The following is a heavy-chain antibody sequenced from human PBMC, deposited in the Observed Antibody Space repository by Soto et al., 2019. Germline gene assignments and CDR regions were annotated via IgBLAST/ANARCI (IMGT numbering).Heavy chain of an antibody. V-gene: IGHV2-5*01. CDR3: AHRLILGIAVAGTGAFDI. Sequence: SGPTLVKPTQTLTLTCTFSGFSLSTSGVGVGWIRQPPGKALEWLALIYWNDDKRYSPSLKSRLTITKDTSKNQVVLTMTNMDPVDTATYYCAHRLILGIAVAGTGAFDIWGQGTMVTVSS. J-gene: IGHJ3*02. D-gene: IGHD6-19*01. CDR1: GFSLSTSGVG. CDR2: IYWNDDK.